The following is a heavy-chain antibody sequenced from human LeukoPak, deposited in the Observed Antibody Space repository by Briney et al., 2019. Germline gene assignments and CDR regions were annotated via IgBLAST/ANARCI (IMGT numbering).Heavy chain of an antibody. D-gene: IGHD1-1*01. V-gene: IGHV3-13*01. CDR3: ARVAKERVGGVYYFDY. J-gene: IGHJ4*02. CDR2: IGTAGDT. Sequence: PGGSLRLSCAASGFTFSRYWMHWVRQATGKGLEWVSAIGTAGDTYYTGSVKGRFTISRENAKNSLYLQMNSLRAGDTAVYYCARVAKERVGGVYYFDYWGQGTLVTVSS. CDR1: GFTFSRYW.